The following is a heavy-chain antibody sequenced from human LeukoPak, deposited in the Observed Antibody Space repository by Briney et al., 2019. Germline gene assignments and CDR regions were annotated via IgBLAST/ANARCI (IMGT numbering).Heavy chain of an antibody. Sequence: PGGSLRLSCAASGFTFSSYAMSRVRQAPGKGLEWVSAISGSGGSTYYADSVKGRFTISRDNSKNTLYLQMNSLRAEDTAVYYCAKDSREAIFGVVINYWGQGTLVTVSS. CDR3: AKDSREAIFGVVINY. CDR2: ISGSGGST. CDR1: GFTFSSYA. J-gene: IGHJ4*02. D-gene: IGHD3-3*01. V-gene: IGHV3-23*01.